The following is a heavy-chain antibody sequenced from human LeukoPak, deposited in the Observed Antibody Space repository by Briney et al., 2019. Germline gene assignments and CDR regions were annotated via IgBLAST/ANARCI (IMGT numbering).Heavy chain of an antibody. V-gene: IGHV3-30-3*01. D-gene: IGHD1-26*01. J-gene: IGHJ4*02. CDR3: ARDIATWDGSYFFDY. CDR1: GFTFSSYA. Sequence: PGGSLRLSCAASGFTFSSYAMHWVRQAPGKGLEWVAVISYDGSNKYYADSVKGRFTISRDNSKNTLYLQMNSLRAEDTAVYNCARDIATWDGSYFFDYWGQGTLVTVSS. CDR2: ISYDGSNK.